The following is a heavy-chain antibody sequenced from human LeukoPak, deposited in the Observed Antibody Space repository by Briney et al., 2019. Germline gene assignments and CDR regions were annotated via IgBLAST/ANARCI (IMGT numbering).Heavy chain of an antibody. CDR3: ARLRYFDPSNPPV. D-gene: IGHD3-9*01. J-gene: IGHJ1*01. V-gene: IGHV4-39*07. CDR2: IYDSGST. CDR1: GGSIRSSYYY. Sequence: NPSETLSLTCTVSGGSIRSSYYYWGWIRQPPGKGLEWIGSIYDSGSTYYNPSLKSRVTISVDKSKNQFSLKLSSVTAADTAVYYCARLRYFDPSNPPVWGQGILVIVSS.